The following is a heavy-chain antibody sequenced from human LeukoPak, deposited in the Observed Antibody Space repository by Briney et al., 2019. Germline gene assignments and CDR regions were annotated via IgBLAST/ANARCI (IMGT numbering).Heavy chain of an antibody. V-gene: IGHV3-23*01. J-gene: IGHJ4*02. D-gene: IGHD3-22*01. CDR3: AKASRLKGWLLLLNYFDY. CDR2: ISGSGGST. Sequence: GGSLRLSCAASGFTFSSYAMSWVRQAPGKGLEWVSAISGSGGSTYYADSVKGRFTISRDNSKNTLYLQMNSLRAEDTAVYYCAKASRLKGWLLLLNYFDYWGQGTLVTVSS. CDR1: GFTFSSYA.